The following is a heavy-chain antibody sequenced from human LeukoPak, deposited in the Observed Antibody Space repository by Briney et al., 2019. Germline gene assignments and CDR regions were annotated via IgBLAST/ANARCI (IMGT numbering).Heavy chain of an antibody. D-gene: IGHD6-13*01. CDR2: IYPGDSDT. CDR1: GYRLTNNW. J-gene: IGHJ4*02. Sequence: GESLKVSCKISGYRLTNNWIGWVRQVPGKGLEWMGLIYPGDSDTRYSPSFQGQVTFSVDASISTAYLQLSGLRASDTAIYYCVRFGLTSSLDYWGQGTLVTVSS. CDR3: VRFGLTSSLDY. V-gene: IGHV5-51*01.